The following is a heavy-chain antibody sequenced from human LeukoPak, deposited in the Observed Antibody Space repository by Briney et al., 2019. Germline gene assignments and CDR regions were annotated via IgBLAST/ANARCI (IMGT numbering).Heavy chain of an antibody. J-gene: IGHJ4*02. D-gene: IGHD3-9*01. CDR1: GFTFSSYA. Sequence: GGSLRLSCAASGFTFSSYAMSWVRQAPGKGLEWVSAISGSGGSTYYADSVKGRFTISRDNSKNTLYLQMNSLRAEDTAVYYCAKIPSRRGDILTGFGYWGQGTLVTVSS. CDR3: AKIPSRRGDILTGFGY. CDR2: ISGSGGST. V-gene: IGHV3-23*01.